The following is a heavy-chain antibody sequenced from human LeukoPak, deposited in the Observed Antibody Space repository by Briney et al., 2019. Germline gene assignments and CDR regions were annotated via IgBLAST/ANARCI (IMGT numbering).Heavy chain of an antibody. J-gene: IGHJ4*02. CDR1: GFTFSSYG. V-gene: IGHV3-30*02. D-gene: IGHD1-26*01. CDR3: ARVAVGATLPDY. Sequence: GGSLRLSCAASGFTFSSYGMHWVRQAPGKGLEWVAFIRYDGSNKYYADSVKGRFTISRDNSKNTLYLQMNSLRAEDTAVYYCARVAVGATLPDYWGQGTLVTVSS. CDR2: IRYDGSNK.